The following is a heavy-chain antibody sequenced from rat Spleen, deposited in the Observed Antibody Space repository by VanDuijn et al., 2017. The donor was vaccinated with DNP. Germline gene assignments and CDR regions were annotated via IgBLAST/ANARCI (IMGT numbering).Heavy chain of an antibody. J-gene: IGHJ3*01. CDR3: VTSGAGFAY. CDR2: ISYNGGNP. D-gene: IGHD1-1*01. CDR1: GFTFSDYY. V-gene: IGHV5-7*01. Sequence: EVLLVESDGGLVQPGRSLKLSCAVSGFTFSDYYMAWVRQAPAKGLEGVATISYNGGNPYYRDSVKGRFTISRDNAKSTLYLQMDSLRSEDTATYYCVTSGAGFAYWGQGTLVTVSS.